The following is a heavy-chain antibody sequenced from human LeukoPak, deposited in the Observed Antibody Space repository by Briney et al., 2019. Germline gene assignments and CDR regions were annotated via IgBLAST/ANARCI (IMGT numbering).Heavy chain of an antibody. CDR3: ARGYCSGGSCQRYFHH. D-gene: IGHD2-15*01. CDR2: INHSGST. Sequence: PSQTLSLTCTVSGGSISSGDYYWSWIRQPPGKGLEWIGEINHSGSTSYNPSLKSPVTISVDTSKNQFSLKLSSVTAADTAVYYCARGYCSGGSCQRYFHHWGQGTLVTVSS. J-gene: IGHJ1*01. V-gene: IGHV4-30-4*01. CDR1: GGSISSGDYY.